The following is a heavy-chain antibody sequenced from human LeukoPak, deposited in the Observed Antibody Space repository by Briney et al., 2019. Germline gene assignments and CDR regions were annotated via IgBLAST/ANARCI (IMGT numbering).Heavy chain of an antibody. CDR2: IYYSGST. V-gene: IGHV4-61*01. J-gene: IGHJ4*02. CDR3: ARGYYGSGSFFDY. D-gene: IGHD3-10*01. CDR1: GGSVRSGSYY. Sequence: SETLSLTCTVSGGSVRSGSYYWSWIRQPPGKGLEWIGYIYYSGSTNYNPSFRSRVTISVDTSKNQFSLKLSSVTAADTAVYYCARGYYGSGSFFDYWGQGTLVTVSS.